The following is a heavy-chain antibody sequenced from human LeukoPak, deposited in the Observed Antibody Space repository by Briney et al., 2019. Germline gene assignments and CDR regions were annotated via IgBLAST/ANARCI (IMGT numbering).Heavy chain of an antibody. V-gene: IGHV1-46*01. CDR1: GYTFTGYY. J-gene: IGHJ4*02. Sequence: ASVKVSCKASGYTFTGYYMHLVRQAAGQGLEWMGIINPSGGSTSYAQKFQGRVTMTRDTSTSTVYMELSSLRSEDTAVYYCARDLGTVTGGYFDYWGQGTLVTVSS. CDR3: ARDLGTVTGGYFDY. CDR2: INPSGGST. D-gene: IGHD4-4*01.